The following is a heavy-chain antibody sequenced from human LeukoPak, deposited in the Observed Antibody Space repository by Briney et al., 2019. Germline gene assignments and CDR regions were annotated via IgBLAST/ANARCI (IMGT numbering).Heavy chain of an antibody. CDR3: ARGNWNDVVGYYFDY. V-gene: IGHV4-38-2*02. Sequence: SETLSLTCTVSGYSISSGYYWGWIRQPPGKGLEWIGSIYHSGSTYYNPSLKSRVTISVDTSKNQFSLKLSSVTAADTAVYYCARGNWNDVVGYYFDYWGQGTLVTVSS. D-gene: IGHD1-1*01. CDR1: GYSISSGYY. CDR2: IYHSGST. J-gene: IGHJ4*02.